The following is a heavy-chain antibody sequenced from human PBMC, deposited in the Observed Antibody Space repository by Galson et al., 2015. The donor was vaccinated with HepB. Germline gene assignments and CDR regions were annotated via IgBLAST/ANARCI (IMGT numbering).Heavy chain of an antibody. Sequence: SVKVSCKASGYTFTSYYMHWVRQAPGQGLEWLGIINPSGGSTTYAQKLQGRVTMTRDTSTTTVYMELSSLRSEDTAVYYCARPRLAYWWDDCYSSFDYWGQGTLVTVSS. CDR3: ARPRLAYWWDDCYSSFDY. CDR1: GYTFTSYY. CDR2: INPSGGST. D-gene: IGHD2-21*02. V-gene: IGHV1-46*03. J-gene: IGHJ4*02.